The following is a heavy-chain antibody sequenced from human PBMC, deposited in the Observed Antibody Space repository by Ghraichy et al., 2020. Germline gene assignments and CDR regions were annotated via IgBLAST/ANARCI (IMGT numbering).Heavy chain of an antibody. Sequence: GESLNISCAASGFTFSGYWMSWVRQAPGKGLEWVANIKQDGSEKYYVDSVKGRFTISRDNAKNSLYLQMNSLRAEDTAVYYCARDLLLWFGESWYYYGMDVWGQGTTVTVSS. CDR2: IKQDGSEK. D-gene: IGHD3-10*01. V-gene: IGHV3-7*01. CDR3: ARDLLLWFGESWYYYGMDV. J-gene: IGHJ6*02. CDR1: GFTFSGYW.